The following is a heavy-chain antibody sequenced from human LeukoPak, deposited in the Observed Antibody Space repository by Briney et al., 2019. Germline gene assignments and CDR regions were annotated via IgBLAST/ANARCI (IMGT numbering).Heavy chain of an antibody. J-gene: IGHJ3*02. Sequence: GGSLRLSCAASEFTFSSYSMNWVRQAPGKGLEWVSSISSSSSYIYYADSVKGRFTISRDNAKNSLYLQMNSLRAEDTAVYYCARDYYYDSSGLSIAFDIWGQGTMVTVSS. CDR1: EFTFSSYS. CDR2: ISSSSSYI. D-gene: IGHD3-22*01. V-gene: IGHV3-21*01. CDR3: ARDYYYDSSGLSIAFDI.